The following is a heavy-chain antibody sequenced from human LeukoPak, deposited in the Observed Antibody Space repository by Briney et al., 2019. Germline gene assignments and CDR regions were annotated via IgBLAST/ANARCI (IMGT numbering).Heavy chain of an antibody. CDR2: IYYSGST. Sequence: PSETLSLTCTVSGGSISSGDYYWSWIRQPPGKGLEWIGYIYYSGSTYYNPSLKSRVTISVDTSKNQFSLKLSSVTAADTAVYYCARAQSAGGSSWEFDYWGQGTLVTVSS. D-gene: IGHD6-13*01. V-gene: IGHV4-30-4*01. CDR3: ARAQSAGGSSWEFDY. CDR1: GGSISSGDYY. J-gene: IGHJ4*02.